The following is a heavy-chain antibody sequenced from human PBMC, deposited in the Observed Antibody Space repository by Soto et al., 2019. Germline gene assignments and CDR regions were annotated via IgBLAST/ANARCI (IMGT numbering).Heavy chain of an antibody. V-gene: IGHV1-18*01. Sequence: QVHLVQSGAEVKKPGASVQVSCKASGYSFTSYGISWVRQAAGQGLEWMAWISGYNGKTRFAPKYQGRLTMTIDTSTSTAYMVLGSRRSDDAAMYYCARDKIVNTDEWCGLWGQGTLVTVSS. CDR2: ISGYNGKT. CDR3: ARDKIVNTDEWCGL. CDR1: GYSFTSYG. J-gene: IGHJ5*02. D-gene: IGHD5-18*01.